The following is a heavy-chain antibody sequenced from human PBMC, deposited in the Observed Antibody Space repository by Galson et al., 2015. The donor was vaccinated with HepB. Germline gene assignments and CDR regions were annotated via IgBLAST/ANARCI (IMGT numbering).Heavy chain of an antibody. J-gene: IGHJ4*02. V-gene: IGHV4-31*03. CDR1: GGSISSGGYY. Sequence: LTCTVSGGSISSGGYYWSWIRQHPGTGLEWIGYVHYSGSTYYNPSLKSRLTISVDTSKNQFSLTLTSVTAADTAVYYCARTSYYGSGSYSPQIDYWGQGTLVTVSS. CDR2: VHYSGST. CDR3: ARTSYYGSGSYSPQIDY. D-gene: IGHD3-10*01.